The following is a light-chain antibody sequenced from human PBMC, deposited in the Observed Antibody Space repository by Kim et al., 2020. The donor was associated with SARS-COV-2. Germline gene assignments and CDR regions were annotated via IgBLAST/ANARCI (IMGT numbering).Light chain of an antibody. CDR2: DGS. V-gene: IGKV1-5*01. CDR3: QPPQT. Sequence: SPLSESVVDRVTRTCRAGQSVGRWLDWDQQKPGNAPKRPFYDGSNLQGGVPSRCSGSESGIEFTRTVRSLQADDFSMYYCQPPQTFGQGTKVDIK. CDR1: QSVGRW. J-gene: IGKJ1*01.